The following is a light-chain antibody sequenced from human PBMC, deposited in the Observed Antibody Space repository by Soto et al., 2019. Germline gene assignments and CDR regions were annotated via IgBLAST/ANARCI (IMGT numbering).Light chain of an antibody. CDR1: QGISNY. CDR2: AAS. V-gene: IGKV1-27*01. J-gene: IGKJ2*01. Sequence: DIQMTQSPSSLSASVGDRVTITCRVSQGISNYLAWYQQKPGKVPKLLIYAASTLQSGVPSRFSCSGSRTRFTLTFVSLHPEDPPTYYCLKHHRVPHTFGQGTKLEIQ. CDR3: LKHHRVPHT.